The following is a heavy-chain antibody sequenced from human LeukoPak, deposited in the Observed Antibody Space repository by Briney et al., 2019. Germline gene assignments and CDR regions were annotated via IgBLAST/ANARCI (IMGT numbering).Heavy chain of an antibody. J-gene: IGHJ4*02. CDR2: IWYDGSNK. D-gene: IGHD2-2*01. CDR3: ARGLDCRSTSCYLDN. V-gene: IGHV3-33*01. Sequence: PGRSLRLSCAASGFTFSSYGMHWVRQAPGKGLEWVAVIWYDGSNKYYADSVKGRFTISRDNSKNTLYLQMNSLRAEDTAVYYCARGLDCRSTSCYLDNWGQGTLVTVSS. CDR1: GFTFSSYG.